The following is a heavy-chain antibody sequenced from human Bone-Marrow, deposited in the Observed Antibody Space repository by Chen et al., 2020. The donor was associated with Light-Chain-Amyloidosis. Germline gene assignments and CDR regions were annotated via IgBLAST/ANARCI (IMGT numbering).Heavy chain of an antibody. CDR1: GYTFTGHY. CDR2: INPNSGGT. J-gene: IGHJ5*02. D-gene: IGHD5-12*01. CDR3: ARHISGYDQGNWFDP. Sequence: QVQLVQSGAEVKKPGASVKVSCKASGYTFTGHYMHWVRQAPGQGLEWMGWINPNSGGTNYAQKFQGRVTMTRDTSISTAYMELSRLRSDDTAVYYCARHISGYDQGNWFDPWGQGTLVTVSS. V-gene: IGHV1-2*02.